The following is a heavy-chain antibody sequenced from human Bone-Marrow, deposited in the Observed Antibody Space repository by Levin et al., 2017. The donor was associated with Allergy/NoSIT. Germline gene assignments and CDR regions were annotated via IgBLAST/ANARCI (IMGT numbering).Heavy chain of an antibody. CDR2: VYYTGFT. D-gene: IGHD4-17*01. CDR3: ARWNGDLKRYFDY. V-gene: IGHV4-61*01. Sequence: SETLSLTCTVSGASIGSDSLYWSWVRQPPGGGLEWIGYVYYTGFTNYNPSLETRVTLSVVPSKNQFSLEMSSVTAADTAVYYCARWNGDLKRYFDYWGQGTLVTVSS. J-gene: IGHJ4*02. CDR1: GASIGSDSLY.